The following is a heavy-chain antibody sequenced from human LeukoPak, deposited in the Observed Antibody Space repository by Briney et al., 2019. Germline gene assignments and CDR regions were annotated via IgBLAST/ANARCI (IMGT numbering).Heavy chain of an antibody. Sequence: GGSLRLSCVASGLTFSSYAMSWVRQAPGKGLEWVSTISDSGDYTYYADSVKGRFTISRDNSKNTLYLQMDSLRAEDTAIHYCAKVPYSDYGSGRPPFMDVWGQGTTVAVSS. J-gene: IGHJ6*02. CDR1: GLTFSSYA. CDR2: ISDSGDYT. CDR3: AKVPYSDYGSGRPPFMDV. D-gene: IGHD3-10*01. V-gene: IGHV3-23*01.